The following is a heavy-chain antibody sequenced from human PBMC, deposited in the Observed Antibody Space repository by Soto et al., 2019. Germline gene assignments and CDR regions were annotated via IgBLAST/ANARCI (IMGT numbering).Heavy chain of an antibody. CDR1: GGSFSGYY. CDR3: ARGRTLITGTSFDY. CDR2: INHSGST. Sequence: SLTCAVYGGSFSGYYWTWIRQPPGKGLEWIGEINHSGSTNYKPSLTSRVTISVDTSKNQLSLKMSSVTAADTAVYYCARGRTLITGTSFDYWGQGTLVTVSS. J-gene: IGHJ4*02. V-gene: IGHV4-34*01. D-gene: IGHD1-20*01.